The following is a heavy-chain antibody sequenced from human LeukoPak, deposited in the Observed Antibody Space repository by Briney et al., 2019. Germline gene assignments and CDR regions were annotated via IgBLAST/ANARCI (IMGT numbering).Heavy chain of an antibody. J-gene: IGHJ4*02. CDR2: ISSSGSTI. D-gene: IGHD3-9*01. CDR3: AREPDYAILTGFFDY. V-gene: IGHV3-11*04. CDR1: GFTFSDYY. Sequence: PGGSLRLSCAASGFTFSDYYMSWIRQAPGKGLEWVSYISSSGSTIYYADSVKGRFTISRDNAKNSLYLQMNSLRAEDTAVYYCAREPDYAILTGFFDYWGQGTLVTVSS.